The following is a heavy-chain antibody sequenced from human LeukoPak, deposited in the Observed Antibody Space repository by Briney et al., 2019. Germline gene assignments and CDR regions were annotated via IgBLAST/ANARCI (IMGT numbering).Heavy chain of an antibody. V-gene: IGHV4-34*01. J-gene: IGHJ5*02. Sequence: PSETLSLTCAVDGGSFSGYYWSWIRQPPGKGLEWIGEINHSGSTNYNPSLKSRVTISVDTSKNQFSLKLSSVTAADTAVYYCASLSADSSGYYKNNWFDPWGQGTLVTVSS. D-gene: IGHD3-22*01. CDR2: INHSGST. CDR1: GGSFSGYY. CDR3: ASLSADSSGYYKNNWFDP.